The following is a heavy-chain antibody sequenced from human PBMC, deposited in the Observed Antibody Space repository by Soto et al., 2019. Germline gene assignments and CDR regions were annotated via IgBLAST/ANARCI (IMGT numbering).Heavy chain of an antibody. CDR1: GFTFSNAW. Sequence: GGSLRLSCAASGFTFSNAWMSWVRQAPGKGLEWVGRIKSKTDGGTTNYAAHVKGSFTISRDDSKNTLYLQMNSLKTEDTAVYYCTTVGRDGSSSWYRDAFDIWGQGTMVTVSS. CDR3: TTVGRDGSSSWYRDAFDI. D-gene: IGHD6-13*01. V-gene: IGHV3-15*01. CDR2: IKSKTDGGTT. J-gene: IGHJ3*02.